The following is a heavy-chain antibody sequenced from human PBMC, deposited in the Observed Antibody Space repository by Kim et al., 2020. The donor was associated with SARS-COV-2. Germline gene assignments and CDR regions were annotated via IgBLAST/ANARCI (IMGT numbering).Heavy chain of an antibody. J-gene: IGHJ4*02. CDR3: AALDAVQGPGGI. Sequence: YVDSLKGRFTMSRDNAKNSLYLQMNSLRTEDTAIYYCAALDAVQGPGGIWGQGTLVTVSS. D-gene: IGHD3-10*01. V-gene: IGHV3-48*03.